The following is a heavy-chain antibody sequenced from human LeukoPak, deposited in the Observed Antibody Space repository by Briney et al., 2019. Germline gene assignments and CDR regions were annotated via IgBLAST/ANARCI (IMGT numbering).Heavy chain of an antibody. V-gene: IGHV4-31*03. Sequence: SQTLSLTCTVSGCCISSGGYYWSWIRQHPGKGLEWIGYIYYSGSTYYNPSLKSRVTISVDTSKSQFSLKMSSVSAPDTALYYCARDGPGSSGGLGYYYGMDVWGQGTTVTVSS. D-gene: IGHD6-19*01. CDR1: GCCISSGGYY. J-gene: IGHJ6*02. CDR2: IYYSGST. CDR3: ARDGPGSSGGLGYYYGMDV.